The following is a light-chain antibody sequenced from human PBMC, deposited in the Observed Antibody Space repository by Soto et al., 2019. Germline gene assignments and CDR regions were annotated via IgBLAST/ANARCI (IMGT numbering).Light chain of an antibody. CDR2: DAS. V-gene: IGKV1-33*01. CDR3: QQYGDLPIT. CDR1: QDMSKY. J-gene: IGKJ5*01. Sequence: DIQMTQSPSSLSASVGDRVTITCQASQDMSKYLNWYQQKPGKAPKLLIYDASNLETGVPSRFSGSGSGTDFTFTISSLQAEDIATYYCQQYGDLPITFGQGTRLEIK.